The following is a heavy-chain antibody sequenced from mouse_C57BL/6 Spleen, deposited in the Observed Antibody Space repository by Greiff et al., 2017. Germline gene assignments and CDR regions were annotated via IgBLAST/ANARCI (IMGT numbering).Heavy chain of an antibody. V-gene: IGHV5-16*01. CDR3: ARVYYYGSSAWFAY. CDR1: GFTFSDYY. Sequence: EVKLMESEGGLVPPGSSMKLSCTASGFTFSDYYMAWVRQVPEKGLEWVANINYDGSSTYYLDSLKSRFIISRDNAKNILYLQMSSLKSEDTATYYCARVYYYGSSAWFAYWGQGTLVTVSA. CDR2: INYDGSST. D-gene: IGHD1-1*01. J-gene: IGHJ3*01.